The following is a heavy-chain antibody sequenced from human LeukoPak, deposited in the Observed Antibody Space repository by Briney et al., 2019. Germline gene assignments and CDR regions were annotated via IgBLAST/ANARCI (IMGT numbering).Heavy chain of an antibody. CDR1: GYTFTNYD. J-gene: IGHJ4*02. CDR3: AREGLDY. V-gene: IGHV1-8*01. CDR2: MNPNSGNS. Sequence: ASVKISCKASGYTFTNYDINWVRQATGQGLEWMGYMNPNSGNSAYAQKFQGRVTITTDASISTAYMELSGLRSEDTALYYCAREGLDYWGQGTLVTVSS.